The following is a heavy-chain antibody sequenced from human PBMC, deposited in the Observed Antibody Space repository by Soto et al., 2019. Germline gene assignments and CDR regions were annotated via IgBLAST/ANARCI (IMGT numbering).Heavy chain of an antibody. CDR3: ARNMDYYYGPGSGNGHGV. V-gene: IGHV1-2*02. Sequence: QVQLVQSGAEVKEPGDSVRVSCEASGYTFTAYYIHWARQAPGQGLEWMGWINPKFGDTTYAQDFQGRVTMTRDMSISTVYMELSRLTSDDTAIYYCARNMDYYYGPGSGNGHGVWGQGTTVTVFS. D-gene: IGHD3-10*01. J-gene: IGHJ6*02. CDR2: INPKFGDT. CDR1: GYTFTAYY.